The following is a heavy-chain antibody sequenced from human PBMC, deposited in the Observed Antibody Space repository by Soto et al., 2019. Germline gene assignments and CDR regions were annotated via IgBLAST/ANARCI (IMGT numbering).Heavy chain of an antibody. V-gene: IGHV1-69*13. CDR1: GGTFSSYT. CDR2: IIPIFGTA. Sequence: SVKVSCKASGGTFSSYTISWVRQAPGQGLEWMGRIIPIFGTANYAQKFQGRVTITADESTSTAYMELSSLRSEDTAVYYCASRGDDFDVLLWFTRFDYWGQGTLVTVSS. J-gene: IGHJ4*02. D-gene: IGHD3-10*01. CDR3: ASRGDDFDVLLWFTRFDY.